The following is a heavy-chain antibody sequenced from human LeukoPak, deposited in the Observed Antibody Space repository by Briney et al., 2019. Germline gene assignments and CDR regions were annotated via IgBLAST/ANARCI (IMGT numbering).Heavy chain of an antibody. CDR1: GGSISSFC. Sequence: SETLSLTCTVSGGSISSFCWSWIRQPPGKGLEYIGDISYSETTSYNPALKSGVTISVETPNNQFSLKLTCVTAADTAVYYCARDKGLTQAFDIWGQGTMVTVSS. CDR3: ARDKGLTQAFDI. CDR2: ISYSETT. V-gene: IGHV4-59*01. J-gene: IGHJ3*02. D-gene: IGHD1-14*01.